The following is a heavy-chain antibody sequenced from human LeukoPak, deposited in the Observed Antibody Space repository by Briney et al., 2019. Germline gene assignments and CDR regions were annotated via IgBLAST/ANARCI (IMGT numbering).Heavy chain of an antibody. V-gene: IGHV5-51*01. CDR3: ARPIENLYHRDSRGDAFAF. J-gene: IGHJ3*01. CDR1: VYNFNDFW. D-gene: IGHD3-22*01. CDR2: IYPGHSDT. Sequence: GESLKISCMWSVYNFNDFWIGCVRHTPGRGLWCMGVIYPGHSDTRYSPSFQGQVTISADTSITTAYLQLISLKDSDTATYYCARPIENLYHRDSRGDAFAFWGQGTVVTVSS.